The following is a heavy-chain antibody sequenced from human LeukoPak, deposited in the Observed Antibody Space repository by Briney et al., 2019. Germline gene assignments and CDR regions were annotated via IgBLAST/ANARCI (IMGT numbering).Heavy chain of an antibody. CDR1: GYTFTGYY. Sequence: GASVKFSCKASGYTFTGYYMHWVRQAPGQGLEWMGWINPNSGGTHYAQKFQGRVTMTRDTSISTAYMELSRLGSDDTAVYYCARVDCNSTSCYIPGDYWGQGTQVTVSS. J-gene: IGHJ4*02. V-gene: IGHV1-2*02. CDR2: INPNSGGT. CDR3: ARVDCNSTSCYIPGDY. D-gene: IGHD2-2*02.